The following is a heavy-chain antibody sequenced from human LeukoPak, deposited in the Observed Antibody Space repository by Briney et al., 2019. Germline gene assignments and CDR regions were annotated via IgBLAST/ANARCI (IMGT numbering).Heavy chain of an antibody. D-gene: IGHD3-22*01. V-gene: IGHV4-59*12. CDR3: ARGGNYYDSRTNWFDP. CDR2: IYYSGST. Sequence: SETLSLTCTVSGGSISSYYWSWIRQPPGKGLEWIGYIYYSGSTNYNPSLKSRVIISVDTSKNQFSLKLSSVTAADTTVYYCARGGNYYDSRTNWFDPWGQGTLVTVSS. CDR1: GGSISSYY. J-gene: IGHJ5*02.